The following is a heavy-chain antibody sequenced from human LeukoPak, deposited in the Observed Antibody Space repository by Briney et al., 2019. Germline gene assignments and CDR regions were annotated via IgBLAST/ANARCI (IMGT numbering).Heavy chain of an antibody. J-gene: IGHJ4*02. Sequence: GESLKISCKGSGYSFTNYWITWVRQMPGTGLEWMGRIDPSESYTNYSPSFQGHVTISADKSITTAYLQWSSLKASDTAMYYCARREGGVIVDYWGQGTLSPSPQ. CDR3: ARREGGVIVDY. V-gene: IGHV5-10-1*01. D-gene: IGHD3-16*02. CDR1: GYSFTNYW. CDR2: IDPSESYT.